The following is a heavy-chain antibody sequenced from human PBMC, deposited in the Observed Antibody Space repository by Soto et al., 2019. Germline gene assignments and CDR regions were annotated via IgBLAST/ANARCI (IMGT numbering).Heavy chain of an antibody. Sequence: ASVKVSCNASGYTFTGYYMHRVRQAPGQGLEWMGWINPNSGGTNYAQKFQGRVTMTRDTSISTAYMELSRLRSDDTAVYYCARGGTWYSSSWYVFDYWGQGTLVTVSS. J-gene: IGHJ4*02. CDR2: INPNSGGT. CDR3: ARGGTWYSSSWYVFDY. D-gene: IGHD6-13*01. V-gene: IGHV1-2*02. CDR1: GYTFTGYY.